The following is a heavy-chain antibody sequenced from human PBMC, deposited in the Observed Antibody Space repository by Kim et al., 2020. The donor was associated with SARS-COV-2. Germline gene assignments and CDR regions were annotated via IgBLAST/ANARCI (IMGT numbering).Heavy chain of an antibody. CDR1: GDSVSSNSAA. J-gene: IGHJ4*02. Sequence: SQTLSLTCAISGDSVSSNSAAWHWIRQSPSRGLEWLGRTYSRAQWKNDYAVSVRSRITINPDTSNNQFSLQLNSVTPEDTAVYYCARLLNSRFDSWGQGTLVTVSS. D-gene: IGHD6-13*01. CDR2: TYSRAQWKN. CDR3: ARLLNSRFDS. V-gene: IGHV6-1*01.